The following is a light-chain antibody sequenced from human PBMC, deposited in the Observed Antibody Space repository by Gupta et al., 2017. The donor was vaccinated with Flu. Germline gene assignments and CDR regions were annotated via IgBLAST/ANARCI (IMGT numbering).Light chain of an antibody. Sequence: EIALTQSPVTLSLSPGETATLSCRASENVGTSLAWYHQKPGQAPRLLIYDVSYRATGVPPRFSGSGFQTDFTLTISSLEPDDFGMYYCQQRLNWPPLTFGGGTKVELK. CDR3: QQRLNWPPLT. V-gene: IGKV3-11*01. J-gene: IGKJ4*01. CDR1: ENVGTS. CDR2: DVS.